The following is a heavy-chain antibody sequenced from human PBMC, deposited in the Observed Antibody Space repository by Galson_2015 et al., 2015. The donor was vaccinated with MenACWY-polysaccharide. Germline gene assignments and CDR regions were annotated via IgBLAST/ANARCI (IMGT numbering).Heavy chain of an antibody. Sequence: SLRLSCAASGFSFSAYGMSWVRQAPGRGLEWVSTIGGSGSNTHYADAVKGRFTISRDNSKNTLSLQMNSLRAEDTAVYYCARVRSSTGKYQSDSWGQGTLVAVSS. J-gene: IGHJ5*01. CDR2: IGGSGSNT. CDR3: ARVRSSTGKYQSDS. V-gene: IGHV3-23*01. D-gene: IGHD2-2*01. CDR1: GFSFSAYG.